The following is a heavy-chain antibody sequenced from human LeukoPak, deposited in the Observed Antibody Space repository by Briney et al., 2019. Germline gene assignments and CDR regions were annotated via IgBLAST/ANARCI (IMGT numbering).Heavy chain of an antibody. D-gene: IGHD3-10*01. V-gene: IGHV3-66*01. Sequence: GGSLRLSCAASGLTVSSNYMSWVRQAPGKGLEWVSVIYSGGSTYYADSVKGRFTISRDNSKNTLYLQMNSLRAEDTAVYYCARDLGYGSGSYIGDAFDIWGQGTMVTVSS. CDR2: IYSGGST. CDR1: GLTVSSNY. CDR3: ARDLGYGSGSYIGDAFDI. J-gene: IGHJ3*02.